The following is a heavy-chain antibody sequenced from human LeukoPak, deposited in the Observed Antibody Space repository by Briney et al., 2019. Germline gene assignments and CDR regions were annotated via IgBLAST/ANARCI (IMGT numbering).Heavy chain of an antibody. CDR1: GGSISSSNW. Sequence: SETLSLTCAVSGGSISSSNWWRWVRQPPGKGLEWIGEIYHSGSTNYNPSLKSRVTISVDKSKNQFSLKLSSVPAADTAVYYCARDEAPGYSSSWVKWFDPWGQGTLVTVSS. CDR3: ARDEAPGYSSSWVKWFDP. J-gene: IGHJ5*02. D-gene: IGHD6-13*01. CDR2: IYHSGST. V-gene: IGHV4-4*02.